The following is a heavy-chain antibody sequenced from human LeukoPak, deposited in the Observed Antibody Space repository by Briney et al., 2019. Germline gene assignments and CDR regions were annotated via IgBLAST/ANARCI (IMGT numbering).Heavy chain of an antibody. Sequence: GGSLRLSCAASGFTFSNYAMTWVRQAPGKGLEWVSDINGSGGKTYYAESVKGRFTISRDNSKNTLYLQMNSLRAEDTAVYYCAKSSGTYSLRYFDLWGRGTLVTVSS. J-gene: IGHJ2*01. V-gene: IGHV3-23*01. CDR1: GFTFSNYA. D-gene: IGHD1-26*01. CDR3: AKSSGTYSLRYFDL. CDR2: INGSGGKT.